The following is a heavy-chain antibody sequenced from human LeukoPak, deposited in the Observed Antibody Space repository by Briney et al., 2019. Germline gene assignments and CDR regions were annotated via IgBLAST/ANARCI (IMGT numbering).Heavy chain of an antibody. CDR2: ISGSGGST. D-gene: IGHD4-23*01. V-gene: IGHV3-23*01. Sequence: PGGSLRLSGAASGFTSSSYAMSWVRQAPGKGLEWVSAISGSGGSTYYADSVKGRFTISRDNSKNTLYLQMNSLRAEDTAVYYCAKAVEGVPYGGPSSWGQGTLVTVSS. J-gene: IGHJ4*02. CDR1: GFTSSSYA. CDR3: AKAVEGVPYGGPSS.